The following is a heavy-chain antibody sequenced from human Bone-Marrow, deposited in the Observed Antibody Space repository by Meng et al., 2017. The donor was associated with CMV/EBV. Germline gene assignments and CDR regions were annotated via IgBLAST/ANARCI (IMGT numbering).Heavy chain of an antibody. D-gene: IGHD4/OR15-4a*01. CDR2: IEGEGSEK. Sequence: GESLKISCAASGFTFSSHEMNWVRQAPGKGLEWVANIEGEGSEKCYVDSVKGRFTISRDNAKNSVYLQMNSMRAEDTAVYYCARANNFDTWGQGTLVTVSS. V-gene: IGHV3-7*01. CDR3: ARANNFDT. J-gene: IGHJ4*02. CDR1: GFTFSSHE.